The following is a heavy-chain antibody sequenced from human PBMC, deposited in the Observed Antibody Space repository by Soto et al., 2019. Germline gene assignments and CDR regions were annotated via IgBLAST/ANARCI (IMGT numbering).Heavy chain of an antibody. CDR2: ISGSGGST. D-gene: IGHD2-15*01. J-gene: IGHJ4*02. V-gene: IGHV3-23*01. CDR1: GFTFSSYA. Sequence: GGSLRLSCAASGFTFSSYAMSWVRQAPGKGLEWVSAISGSGGSTYYADSVKGRFTISRDNSKNTLYLQMNSLRAEDTAVYYCAKGDIVVVVAAPWYFDYWGQGTLVTVSS. CDR3: AKGDIVVVVAAPWYFDY.